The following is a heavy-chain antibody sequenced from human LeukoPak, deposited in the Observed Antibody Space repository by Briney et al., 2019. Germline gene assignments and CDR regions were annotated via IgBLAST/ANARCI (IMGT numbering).Heavy chain of an antibody. CDR2: IIPIFGTA. CDR3: ARDRITMVRGEPSNWFDP. V-gene: IGHV1-69*13. Sequence: ASVKVSCKASGGTFSSYAISWVRQAPGQGLEWMGGIIPIFGTANYALKFQGRVTITADESTSTAYMELSSLRSEDTAVYYCARDRITMVRGEPSNWFDPWGQGTLVTVSS. D-gene: IGHD3-10*01. J-gene: IGHJ5*02. CDR1: GGTFSSYA.